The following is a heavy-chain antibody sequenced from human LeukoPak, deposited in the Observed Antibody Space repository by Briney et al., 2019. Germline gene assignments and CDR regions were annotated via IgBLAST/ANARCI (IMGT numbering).Heavy chain of an antibody. Sequence: ASVKVSCTASGYTFTSYGISWVRQAPGQGLEWMGWISAYNGNTNYAQKLQGRVTMTTDTSTSTAYMELRSLRSDDTAVYYCARDWGLLIEYSSGPVDYWGQGTLVTVSS. CDR1: GYTFTSYG. CDR3: ARDWGLLIEYSSGPVDY. V-gene: IGHV1-18*01. J-gene: IGHJ4*02. CDR2: ISAYNGNT. D-gene: IGHD6-19*01.